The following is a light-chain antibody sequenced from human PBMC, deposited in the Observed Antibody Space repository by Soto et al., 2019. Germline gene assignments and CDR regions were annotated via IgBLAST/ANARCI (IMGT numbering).Light chain of an antibody. Sequence: ELVLTQSPGTLSLSPGERASLSFRATQSVDSAYLARYQHKPGQAPRLLIFGASSRHTGIPDRFSGSGSGTDFTLPISRLQPEDYAVDYCQHYDSSRCTFGQGTKV. CDR3: QHYDSSRCT. CDR1: QSVDSAY. V-gene: IGKV3-20*01. J-gene: IGKJ1*01. CDR2: GAS.